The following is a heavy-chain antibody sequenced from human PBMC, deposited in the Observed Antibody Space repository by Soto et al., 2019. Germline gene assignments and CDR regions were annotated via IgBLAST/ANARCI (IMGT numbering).Heavy chain of an antibody. CDR3: ARGYCSGGSCYKWPYFYMDV. D-gene: IGHD2-15*01. CDR1: GGTFSSYT. Sequence: GASVKVSCKASGGTFSSYTISWVRQAPGQGLKRMRRIIPILGIANYAQKFQGRVTITADKSTSTAYMELSSLRSEDTAVYYCARGYCSGGSCYKWPYFYMDVWGKGTTVTVSS. V-gene: IGHV1-69*02. CDR2: IIPILGIA. J-gene: IGHJ6*03.